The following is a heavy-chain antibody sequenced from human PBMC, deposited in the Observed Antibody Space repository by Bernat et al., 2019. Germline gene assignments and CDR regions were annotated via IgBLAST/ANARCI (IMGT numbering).Heavy chain of an antibody. D-gene: IGHD3-16*02. CDR3: AKDLRYSFY. V-gene: IGHV3-7*03. J-gene: IGHJ4*02. Sequence: EVQLVESGGGLVQPGGSLGLSCAASGFTFTSWMTWVRQAPGKGLEWVASINQDGSEKYYLDSVKGRFTISRDNAKNSLSLQMNRLRAEDTAVYYCAKDLRYSFYWGQGTLVTVSS. CDR1: GFTFTSW. CDR2: INQDGSEK.